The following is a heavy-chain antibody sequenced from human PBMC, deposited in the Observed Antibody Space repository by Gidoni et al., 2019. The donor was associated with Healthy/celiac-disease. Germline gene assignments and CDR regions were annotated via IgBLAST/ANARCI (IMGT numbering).Heavy chain of an antibody. CDR2: ISSSSSYI. CDR3: ARDILTAEMAPYWNFDY. Sequence: EVQLVESGGGLVKPGGSLRLSCAASGFTFSSYSMNWVRQAPGKGLEWVSSISSSSSYIYYADSVKGRFTISRDNAKNSLYLQMNSLRAEDTAVYYCARDILTAEMAPYWNFDYWGQGTLVTVSS. D-gene: IGHD2-15*01. J-gene: IGHJ4*02. V-gene: IGHV3-21*01. CDR1: GFTFSSYS.